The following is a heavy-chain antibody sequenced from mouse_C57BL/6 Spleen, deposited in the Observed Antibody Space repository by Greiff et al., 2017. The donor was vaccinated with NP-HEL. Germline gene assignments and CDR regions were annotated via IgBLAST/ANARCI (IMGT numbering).Heavy chain of an antibody. Sequence: EVMLVESGGGLVQPKGSLKLSCAASGFSFNTYAMNWVRQAPGKGLEWVARIRSKSNNYATYYADSVKDRFTISRDDSESMLYLQMNNLKTEDTAMYYCVRQGGLYGYDGAMDYWGQGTSVTVSS. CDR3: VRQGGLYGYDGAMDY. D-gene: IGHD2-2*01. J-gene: IGHJ4*01. CDR2: IRSKSNNYAT. V-gene: IGHV10-1*01. CDR1: GFSFNTYA.